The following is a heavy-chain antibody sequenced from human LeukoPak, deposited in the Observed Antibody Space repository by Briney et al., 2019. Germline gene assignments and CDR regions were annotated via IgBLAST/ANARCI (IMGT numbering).Heavy chain of an antibody. V-gene: IGHV3-48*04. D-gene: IGHD1-26*01. Sequence: GGSLRLSCAASGFTFSSYSMNWVRQAPGKGLEWVSYISSSSSTIYYADSVKGRFTISRDNAKNSLYLQMNSLRAEDTAVYYCAKVRRSGSYPDDAFDIWGQGTMVTVSS. CDR2: ISSSSSTI. J-gene: IGHJ3*02. CDR1: GFTFSSYS. CDR3: AKVRRSGSYPDDAFDI.